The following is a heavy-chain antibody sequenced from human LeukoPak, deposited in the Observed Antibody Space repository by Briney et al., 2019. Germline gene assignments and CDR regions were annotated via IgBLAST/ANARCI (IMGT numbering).Heavy chain of an antibody. Sequence: PSETLSLTCTVSGGSISSGSYFWSWIRQPPGKGLEWIGYIYYTGSTNFNPSLKSRVTISVDTSKNQFSLKLSSVTAADTAVYYCARGGTYYPHWGQGTLVTVSS. D-gene: IGHD1-26*01. V-gene: IGHV4-61*01. CDR1: GGSISSGSYF. CDR2: IYYTGST. CDR3: ARGGTYYPH. J-gene: IGHJ4*02.